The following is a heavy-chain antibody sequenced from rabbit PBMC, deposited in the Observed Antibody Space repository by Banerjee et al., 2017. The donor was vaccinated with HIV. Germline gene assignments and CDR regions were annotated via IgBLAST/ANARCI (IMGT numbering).Heavy chain of an antibody. CDR3: ARDGAGYAGDGYAMSL. V-gene: IGHV1S45*01. Sequence: QEQLEESGGDLVKPEGSLTLTCTASGLSFSNGYVMCWVRQAPGKGLEWIACINTSSGNTVYASWAKGRFTISSTSSSTVTLQMTSLTAADTATYFCARDGAGYAGDGYAMSLWGQGTLVTVS. CDR1: GLSFSNGYV. CDR2: INTSSGNT. D-gene: IGHD6-1*01. J-gene: IGHJ6*01.